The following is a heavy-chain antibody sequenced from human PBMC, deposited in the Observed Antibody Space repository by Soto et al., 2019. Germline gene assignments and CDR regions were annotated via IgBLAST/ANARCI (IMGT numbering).Heavy chain of an antibody. J-gene: IGHJ3*02. CDR3: ARDNRASHAFDI. CDR1: GFTVSSNY. V-gene: IGHV3-66*01. Sequence: PGGSLRLSCEASGFTVSSNYMSWVRQAPGKGLEWVSVIYSGGSTYYADSVKGRFTISRDNSKNTLYLQMNSLRAEDTAVYYCARDNRASHAFDIWGQGTMDTVSS. CDR2: IYSGGST.